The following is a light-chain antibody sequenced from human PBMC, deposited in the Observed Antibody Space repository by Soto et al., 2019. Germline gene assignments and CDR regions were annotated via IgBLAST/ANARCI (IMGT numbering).Light chain of an antibody. CDR1: QSISNW. J-gene: IGKJ4*01. Sequence: DIQMTQSPSTLSESVGDRVTITCRASQSISNWLAWYQQRPGKAPKLLIYKASSLESGVPSRFSGSGTGTEFTLTISSLQPDDFATYYCQQYNSYPLTFGGGTKVDIK. CDR2: KAS. V-gene: IGKV1-5*03. CDR3: QQYNSYPLT.